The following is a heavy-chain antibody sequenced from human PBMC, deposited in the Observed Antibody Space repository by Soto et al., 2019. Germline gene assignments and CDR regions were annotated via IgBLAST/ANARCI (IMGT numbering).Heavy chain of an antibody. J-gene: IGHJ6*02. V-gene: IGHV3-23*01. CDR1: GITFSTYA. D-gene: IGHD4-17*01. Sequence: LRLSCAASGITFSTYAMSWVRRAPGKGLEWVSTIGSNGADKQYADFVKGRFTVSRDSSKSTLSLQMNSLRAEDTAVYYCAADYLRHNSLNGYYYSYGMDVWGQGTTVTVSS. CDR2: IGSNGADK. CDR3: AADYLRHNSLNGYYYSYGMDV.